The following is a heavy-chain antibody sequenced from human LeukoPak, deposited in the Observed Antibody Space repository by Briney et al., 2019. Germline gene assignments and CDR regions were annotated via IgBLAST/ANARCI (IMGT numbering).Heavy chain of an antibody. D-gene: IGHD3-10*01. CDR2: ISSSSSTI. V-gene: IGHV3-48*04. CDR3: ARGAKYGSGSYYVSWFDP. Sequence: PGRSLRLSCAASGFTFSSYSMNWVRQAPGKGLEWVSYISSSSSTIYYADSVRGRFTISRDNAKNSLYLQMNSLRAGDTAVYYCARGAKYGSGSYYVSWFDPWGQGTLVTVS. CDR1: GFTFSSYS. J-gene: IGHJ5*02.